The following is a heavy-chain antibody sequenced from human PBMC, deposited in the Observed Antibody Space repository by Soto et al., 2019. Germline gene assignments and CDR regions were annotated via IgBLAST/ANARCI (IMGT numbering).Heavy chain of an antibody. CDR2: ISSSSSTI. J-gene: IGHJ4*02. CDR3: ARDTTPYYYDSSGYQY. D-gene: IGHD3-22*01. Sequence: EVQLVESGGGLVQPGGSLRLSCAASGFTFSSYSMNWVRQAPGKGLEWVSYISSSSSTIYYADSVKGRFTISRDNAKNSLYLQMNSLRDEDTAVYYCARDTTPYYYDSSGYQYWGQGTLVTFSS. CDR1: GFTFSSYS. V-gene: IGHV3-48*02.